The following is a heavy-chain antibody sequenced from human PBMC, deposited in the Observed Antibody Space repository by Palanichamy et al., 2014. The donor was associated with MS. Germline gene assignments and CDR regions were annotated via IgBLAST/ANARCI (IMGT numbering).Heavy chain of an antibody. CDR3: ARAALLYNWNYESWVWFDP. D-gene: IGHD1-7*01. V-gene: IGHV4-59*01. CDR1: GGSISSYY. J-gene: IGHJ5*02. Sequence: VQLQESGPGLVKPSETLSLTCTVSGGSISSYYWSWIRQPPGKGLEWIGYIYYSGSTNYNPSLKSRVTISVDTSKNQFSLKLSSVTAADTAVYYCARAALLYNWNYESWVWFDPWGQGTLVTVSS. CDR2: IYYSGST.